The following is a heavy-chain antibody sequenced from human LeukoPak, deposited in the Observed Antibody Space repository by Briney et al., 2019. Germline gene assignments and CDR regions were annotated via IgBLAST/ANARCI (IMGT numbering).Heavy chain of an antibody. CDR2: IYGGGGT. Sequence: GRSLRLSCAVPGFTVSYNYMRWVRQAPGKGLEWVSDIYGGGGTYNADSVKGRFTISRDNSKNTLSLQMNSLRAEDTAVYYCARGVRGAGAFDIWGQGTMVTVSS. J-gene: IGHJ3*02. D-gene: IGHD3-10*01. CDR1: GFTVSYNY. CDR3: ARGVRGAGAFDI. V-gene: IGHV3-53*01.